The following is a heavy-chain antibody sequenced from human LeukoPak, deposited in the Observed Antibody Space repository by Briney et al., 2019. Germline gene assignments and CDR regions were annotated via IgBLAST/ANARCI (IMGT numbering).Heavy chain of an antibody. Sequence: GGSLRLSCAASGFTFSSYGMHWVRQAPGRGLEWVAFIRYDGSNKYYADSVKGRFTISRDNSKNTLYLQMNSLRAEDTAVYYCAKDGGGYCSSTSCCAPEYWGQGTLVTVSS. J-gene: IGHJ4*02. D-gene: IGHD2-2*01. CDR3: AKDGGGYCSSTSCCAPEY. V-gene: IGHV3-30*02. CDR2: IRYDGSNK. CDR1: GFTFSSYG.